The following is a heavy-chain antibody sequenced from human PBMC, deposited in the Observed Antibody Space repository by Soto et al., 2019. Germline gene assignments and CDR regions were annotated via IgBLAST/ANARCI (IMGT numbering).Heavy chain of an antibody. V-gene: IGHV1-8*01. Sequence: QVQLVQSGAEVKKPGASVRVSCKASGYTFTSYGINWVRQATGQGLEWLGWMNPNTGTTDYAQKFQDRVTMTRDTAISTAYMELTSLRSEDTAVYYCSARALEYKGAFEIWCQGTMVTVSS. CDR2: MNPNTGTT. J-gene: IGHJ3*02. CDR1: GYTFTSYG. CDR3: SARALEYKGAFEI. D-gene: IGHD6-6*01.